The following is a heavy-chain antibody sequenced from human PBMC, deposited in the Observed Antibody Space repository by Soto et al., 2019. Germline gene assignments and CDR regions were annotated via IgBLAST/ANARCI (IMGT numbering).Heavy chain of an antibody. CDR2: IYYSGTT. CDR3: ARHGPTWVAQVLYFDY. V-gene: IGHV4-39*01. Sequence: QLQLQESGPRLVKLSETLSLTCTFSGGSITSSHYYWGWIRQPPGKVLEWIGTIYYSGTTSYHPSHKNRVTISADTSKNQFSLRLSSVTAADTAVYYCARHGPTWVAQVLYFDYWGQGALVTVSS. D-gene: IGHD7-27*01. J-gene: IGHJ4*02. CDR1: GGSITSSHYY.